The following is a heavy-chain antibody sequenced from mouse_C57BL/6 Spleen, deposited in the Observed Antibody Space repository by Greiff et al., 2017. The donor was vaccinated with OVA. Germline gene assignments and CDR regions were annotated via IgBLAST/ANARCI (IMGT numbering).Heavy chain of an antibody. CDR3: TRNGNYPYWYFDV. CDR2: IDPADGDT. V-gene: IGHV14-1*01. CDR1: GFNIKDYY. Sequence: VQLQQSGAELVRPGASVKLSCTASGFNIKDYYMHWVKQRPEQGLEWIGRIDPADGDTEYAPKFQGKATMTADTSSNTAYLQLSSLTSEDTAVYYCTRNGNYPYWYFDVWGTGTTVTVSS. J-gene: IGHJ1*03. D-gene: IGHD2-1*01.